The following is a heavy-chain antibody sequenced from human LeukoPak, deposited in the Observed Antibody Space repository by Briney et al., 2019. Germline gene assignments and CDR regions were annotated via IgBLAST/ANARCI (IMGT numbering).Heavy chain of an antibody. J-gene: IGHJ4*02. Sequence: GGSLRLSCAASGFTFSDYNMRWIRQAPGKGLEWVSSISRSGSTKYYADSVKGRFTISRDNARNLVYLQMNSLRAEDTAVYYCARDRGWNVVDNWGQGTLVTVSS. V-gene: IGHV3-11*04. CDR3: ARDRGWNVVDN. D-gene: IGHD1-1*01. CDR2: ISRSGSTK. CDR1: GFTFSDYN.